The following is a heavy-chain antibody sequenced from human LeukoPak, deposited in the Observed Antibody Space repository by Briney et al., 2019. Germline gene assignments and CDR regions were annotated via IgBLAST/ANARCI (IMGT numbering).Heavy chain of an antibody. J-gene: IGHJ5*02. CDR1: GFTFSDYY. Sequence: PGGSLRLSCAASGFTFSDYYMSWIRQTPGKGLEWVSYISSSGSTIYYADSVKGRFSISRDNAKNSLYLQMNSLRAEDTAVYYCARSSGGQLLWWTRDWFDPWGQGTLVTVSS. CDR2: ISSSGSTI. V-gene: IGHV3-11*04. D-gene: IGHD2-2*01. CDR3: ARSSGGQLLWWTRDWFDP.